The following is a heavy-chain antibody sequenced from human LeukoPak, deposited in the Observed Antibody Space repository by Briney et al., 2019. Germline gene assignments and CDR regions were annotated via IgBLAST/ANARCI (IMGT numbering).Heavy chain of an antibody. CDR3: ARFQDSGLFRWY. D-gene: IGHD1-26*01. CDR2: ISSSSSYI. V-gene: IGHV3-21*01. CDR1: GFTFSNYI. J-gene: IGHJ4*02. Sequence: GGSLRLSCAASGFTFSNYIMNWVRQAPGKGLEWVSSISSSSSYIYYADSVKGRFTISRDNAKNSLYLQMNSLRAEDTAVYYCARFQDSGLFRWYWGQGTLVTVSS.